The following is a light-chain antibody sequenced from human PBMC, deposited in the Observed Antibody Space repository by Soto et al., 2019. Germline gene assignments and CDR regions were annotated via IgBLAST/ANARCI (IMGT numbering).Light chain of an antibody. CDR2: DNN. V-gene: IGLV1-51*01. CDR1: SSNIGNNY. CDR3: GTWDSGLSAG. Sequence: QSVLTQPPSVSAAPGQKVTISCSGSSSNIGNNYVSWYQQLPGTAPKLLIYDNNKRPSGIPDRFSGSKSGTSATLGITGLQTGDEADYYCGTWDSGLSAGFGGGTKLTVL. J-gene: IGLJ2*01.